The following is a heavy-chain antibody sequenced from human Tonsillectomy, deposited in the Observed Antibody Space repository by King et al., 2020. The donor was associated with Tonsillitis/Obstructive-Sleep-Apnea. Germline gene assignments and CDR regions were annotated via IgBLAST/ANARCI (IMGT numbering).Heavy chain of an antibody. CDR1: GFTFSSYA. V-gene: IGHV3-64D*06. J-gene: IGHJ6*02. Sequence: VQLVESGGGLVQPGGSLRLSCSASGFTFSSYAMHWVRQAPGKGLDYVSAISSNGGSTYYADSVKGRFTISRDNSKKTLYLQMSSLRAEDTAVYYCVKAPGGEVYYYYGLDVWGQGTTVTVSS. CDR2: ISSNGGST. CDR3: VKAPGGEVYYYYGLDV. D-gene: IGHD2-21*01.